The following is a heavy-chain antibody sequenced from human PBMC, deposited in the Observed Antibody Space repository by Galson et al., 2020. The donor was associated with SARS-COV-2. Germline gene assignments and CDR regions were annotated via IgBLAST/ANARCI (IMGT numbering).Heavy chain of an antibody. J-gene: IGHJ4*02. CDR3: TKDKGEAVTGFSFDS. V-gene: IGHV3-23*01. D-gene: IGHD6-19*01. CDR1: GFSFSNYA. CDR2: IRRRGDTT. Sequence: GESLKISCAAFGFSFSNYAVNWVRQAPGKGLEWVSSIRRRGDTTYYTDSVKCRFTISSDTSRNTLYLEMNSLRAEDTAVYYCTKDKGEAVTGFSFDSWGQGTLVTVSS.